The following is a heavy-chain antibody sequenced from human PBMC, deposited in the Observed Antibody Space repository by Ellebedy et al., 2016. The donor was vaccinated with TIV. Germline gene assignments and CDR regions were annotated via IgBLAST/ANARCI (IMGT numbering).Heavy chain of an antibody. Sequence: PGGSLRLSCAASGFTFHDYTMLWVRQAPGRGMEWVSLINWDGSYTYYADSVRGRFTISRDNSKNTLYLQMNSLRPEDTAIYYCAKVNTTMVTVFSYIENWGQGTLVTVSS. V-gene: IGHV3-43*01. CDR3: AKVNTTMVTVFSYIEN. J-gene: IGHJ4*02. D-gene: IGHD5-18*01. CDR1: GFTFHDYT. CDR2: INWDGSYT.